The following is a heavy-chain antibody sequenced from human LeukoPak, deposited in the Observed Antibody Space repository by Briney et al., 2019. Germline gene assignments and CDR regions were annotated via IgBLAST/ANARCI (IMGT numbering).Heavy chain of an antibody. D-gene: IGHD6-19*01. CDR1: GGTFSSYT. Sequence: GASVKVSCKASGGTFSSYTISWVRQAPGQGLEWMGGIIPIFGTANYAQKFQGRVTITADESTSTAYMELSSLRSEDTAVYYCARSAVRAFDIWGQGTMVTVSS. J-gene: IGHJ3*02. CDR3: ARSAVRAFDI. V-gene: IGHV1-69*01. CDR2: IIPIFGTA.